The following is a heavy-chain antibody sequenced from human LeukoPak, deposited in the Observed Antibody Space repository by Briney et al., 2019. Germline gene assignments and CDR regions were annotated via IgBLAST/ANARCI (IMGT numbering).Heavy chain of an antibody. CDR2: ISSSSSYI. CDR3: ARWSYYDILTGYPTLDY. J-gene: IGHJ4*02. V-gene: IGHV3-21*01. Sequence: GGSLRLSCAASGFSFGNYGMHWVRQAPGKGLEWVSSISSSSSYIYYADSVKGRFTISRDNAKNSLYLQMNSLRAEDTAVYYCARWSYYDILTGYPTLDYWGQGTLVTVSS. CDR1: GFSFGNYG. D-gene: IGHD3-9*01.